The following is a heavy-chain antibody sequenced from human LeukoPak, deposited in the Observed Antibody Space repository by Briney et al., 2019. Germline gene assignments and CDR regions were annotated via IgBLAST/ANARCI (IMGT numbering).Heavy chain of an antibody. J-gene: IGHJ6*02. Sequence: GGSLRLSCAASGFTFSDYYVSWIRQAPGKGLEWVSYISSSGSTIYYADSVKGRFTISRDNAKNSLYLQMNSPRAEDTAVYYCARDEKDDFWSGSYGMDVWGQGTTVTVSS. CDR1: GFTFSDYY. V-gene: IGHV3-11*01. CDR3: ARDEKDDFWSGSYGMDV. CDR2: ISSSGSTI. D-gene: IGHD3-3*01.